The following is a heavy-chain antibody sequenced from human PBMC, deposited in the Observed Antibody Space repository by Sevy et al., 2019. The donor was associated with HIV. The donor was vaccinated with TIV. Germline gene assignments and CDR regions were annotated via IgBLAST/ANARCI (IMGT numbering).Heavy chain of an antibody. CDR3: TTIEYYYNVIAYSSGDY. CDR1: GYTLTELS. D-gene: IGHD3-22*01. J-gene: IGHJ4*02. Sequence: ASVKVSCKVSGYTLTELSMHWVRLAPGKGLEWMGGFDPEDGETIYAQKFQGRVTMTVDTSTNTAYMDLSSLSYEDTAIYYFTTIEYYYNVIAYSSGDYWGQGTLVTVSS. CDR2: FDPEDGET. V-gene: IGHV1-24*01.